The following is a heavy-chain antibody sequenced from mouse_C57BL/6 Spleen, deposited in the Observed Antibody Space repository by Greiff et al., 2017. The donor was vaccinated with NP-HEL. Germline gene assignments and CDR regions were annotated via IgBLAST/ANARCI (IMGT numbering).Heavy chain of an antibody. D-gene: IGHD2-5*01. J-gene: IGHJ4*01. CDR2: IDPETGGT. CDR1: GYTFTDYE. V-gene: IGHV1-15*01. CDR3: TRSVYSNYAGYAMDY. Sequence: VKLMESGAELVRPGASVTLSCKASGYTFTDYEMHWVKQTPVHGLEWIGAIDPETGGTAYNQKFKGKAILTADKSSSTAYMELRSLTSEDSAVYYCTRSVYSNYAGYAMDYWGQGTSVTVSS.